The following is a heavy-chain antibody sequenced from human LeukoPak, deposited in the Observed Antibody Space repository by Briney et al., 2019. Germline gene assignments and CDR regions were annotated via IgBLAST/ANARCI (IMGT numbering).Heavy chain of an antibody. D-gene: IGHD3-22*01. CDR2: IYRGSGGST. CDR1: GFTVSSSY. J-gene: IGHJ1*01. V-gene: IGHV3-53*05. CDR3: AKPHYYDSSGYSDFQH. Sequence: GGSLRLSCAASGFTVSSSYMNWVRQAPGKGLEWVSVIYRGSGGSTNYADSVKGRFTISRDNSKNTLYLQMNSLRAEDTAVYYCAKPHYYDSSGYSDFQHWGQGTLVTVPS.